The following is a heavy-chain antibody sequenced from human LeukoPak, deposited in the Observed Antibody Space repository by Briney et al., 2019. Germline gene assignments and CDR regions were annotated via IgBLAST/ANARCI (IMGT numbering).Heavy chain of an antibody. J-gene: IGHJ3*02. V-gene: IGHV4-4*07. CDR2: IYTSGST. D-gene: IGHD3-22*01. Sequence: SETLSLTCTVSGGSISSYYWSWIRQPAGKGLEWIGRIYTSGSTNYNPSLKSRVTMSVDTSKNQFSLKLSSVTAADTAVYYCAREFSESSGYYDTFDAFDIWGQGTMVTVSS. CDR1: GGSISSYY. CDR3: AREFSESSGYYDTFDAFDI.